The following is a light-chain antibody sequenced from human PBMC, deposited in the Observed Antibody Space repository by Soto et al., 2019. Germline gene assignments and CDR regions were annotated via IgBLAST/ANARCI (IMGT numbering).Light chain of an antibody. V-gene: IGKV3-11*01. CDR1: QSVSSY. J-gene: IGKJ4*01. CDR2: DAS. Sequence: EIVLTQSPATLSLSPGERATLSCRASQSVSSYLAWYQQKPGQAPRLLISDASNRATGIPARFSGSGSAPDFTLTISSLEPEDFAVYYCQQRSTWLLTFGGGTKVEIK. CDR3: QQRSTWLLT.